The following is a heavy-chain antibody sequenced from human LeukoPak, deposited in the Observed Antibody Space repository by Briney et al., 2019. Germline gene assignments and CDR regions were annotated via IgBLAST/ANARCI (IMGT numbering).Heavy chain of an antibody. D-gene: IGHD1-1*01. CDR1: GFTVSRNY. V-gene: IGHV3-53*01. CDR3: ARAGPTGTNDAFDI. CDR2: IYRGGST. J-gene: IGHJ3*02. Sequence: PGGSLRLSCAASGFTVSRNYMTWVRQAPGKGLEWVSVIYRGGSTYYADSVKGRFTISRDNSKNTLYLQMNSLRAEDTAVHYCARAGPTGTNDAFDIWGQGTMVTVSS.